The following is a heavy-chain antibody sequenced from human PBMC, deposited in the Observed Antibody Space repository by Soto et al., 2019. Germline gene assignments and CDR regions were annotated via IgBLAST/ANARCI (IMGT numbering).Heavy chain of an antibody. D-gene: IGHD2-15*01. V-gene: IGHV1-18*01. Sequence: ASVKVSCKASGYTFTSYGISWVRQAPGQGLEWMGWISAYNGNTNYAQKLQGRVTMTTDTSTSTAYMELRSLRSDDTAVYYCARPYCSGGSCYYFDYWGQGTLVTVSS. CDR1: GYTFTSYG. CDR3: ARPYCSGGSCYYFDY. J-gene: IGHJ4*02. CDR2: ISAYNGNT.